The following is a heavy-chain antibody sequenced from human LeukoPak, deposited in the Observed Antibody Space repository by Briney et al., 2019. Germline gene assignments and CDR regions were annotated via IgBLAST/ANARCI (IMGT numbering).Heavy chain of an antibody. CDR1: GYSFTSYW. Sequence: GESLKISCNGSGYSFTSYWIGWVRQMPGKGLEWMGIIYPGDSDTRYSPSFQGQVTISADKSISTAYLQWSSLKASDTAMYYCARFPCSGGSCYLTNYYYYGMDVWGQGTTVTVSS. V-gene: IGHV5-51*01. CDR3: ARFPCSGGSCYLTNYYYYGMDV. D-gene: IGHD2-15*01. CDR2: IYPGDSDT. J-gene: IGHJ6*02.